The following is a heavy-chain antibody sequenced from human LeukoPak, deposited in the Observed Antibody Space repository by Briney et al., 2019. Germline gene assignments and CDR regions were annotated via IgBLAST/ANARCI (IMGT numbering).Heavy chain of an antibody. V-gene: IGHV3-11*04. CDR3: ARDLLGWELHYFDY. Sequence: PGGSLRLSCAASGFTFSDYYMSWIRQAPGKGLEWVSYISSSSSTIYYADSVKGRFTISRDNAKNSLYLQMNSLRAEDTAVYYCARDLLGWELHYFDYWGQGTLVTVSS. J-gene: IGHJ4*02. CDR1: GFTFSDYY. D-gene: IGHD1-26*01. CDR2: ISSSSSTI.